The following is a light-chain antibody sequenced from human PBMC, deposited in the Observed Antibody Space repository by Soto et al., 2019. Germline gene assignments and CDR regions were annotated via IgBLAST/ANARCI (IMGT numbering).Light chain of an antibody. CDR1: QSVGGNN. Sequence: EIVLTQSPGTLSLSPGEGATLSCRASQSVGGNNLAWYHQKPGQPPRLLIYGASTRATGVPNRFIGSGSGTDFTLRISRLEPEDFAVYYCQQYDDSITFGQGTRLDIE. CDR2: GAS. V-gene: IGKV3-20*01. CDR3: QQYDDSIT. J-gene: IGKJ5*01.